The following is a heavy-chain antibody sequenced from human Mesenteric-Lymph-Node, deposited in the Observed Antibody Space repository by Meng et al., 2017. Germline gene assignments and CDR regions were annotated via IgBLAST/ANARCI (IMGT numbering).Heavy chain of an antibody. D-gene: IGHD6-13*01. CDR2: IYYSGST. CDR1: GGSISSSSYY. Sequence: SETLSLTCTVSGGSISSSSYYWGWIRQPPGKGLEWIGSIYYSGSTYYNPSLKSRVTISVDTSKNQFSLKLSSVTAADTAIYYCAREQADGNLGGYWGQGTLVTVSS. CDR3: AREQADGNLGGY. J-gene: IGHJ4*02. V-gene: IGHV4-39*07.